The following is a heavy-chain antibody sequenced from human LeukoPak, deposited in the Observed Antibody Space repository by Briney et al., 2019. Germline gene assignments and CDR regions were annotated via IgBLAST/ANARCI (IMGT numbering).Heavy chain of an antibody. CDR2: ISGSGGST. J-gene: IGHJ6*03. CDR3: AKGNGYYYYYMDV. Sequence: GGSLRLSCAASGFTFSSYAMSWVRQAPGKGLEWVSIISGSGGSTNYADSVKGRFTISRDNSKNTLYLQMNSLRAEDTAVYYCAKGNGYYYYYMDVWGKGTTVTVSS. V-gene: IGHV3-23*01. CDR1: GFTFSSYA.